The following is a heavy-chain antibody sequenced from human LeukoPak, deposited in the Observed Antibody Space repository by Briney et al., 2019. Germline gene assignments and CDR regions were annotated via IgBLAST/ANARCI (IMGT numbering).Heavy chain of an antibody. J-gene: IGHJ4*02. CDR1: GFTFSSYA. V-gene: IGHV3-23*01. CDR3: ARDFGYGSGSYGVN. Sequence: GGSLRLSCAASGFTFSSYAMSWVRQAPGKGLEWVSSISGSGGNTYYADYADSVKGRFTVSRDNPKNTLYLQMNSLRAEDTAVYYCARDFGYGSGSYGVNWGQGTLVTVSS. D-gene: IGHD3-10*01. CDR2: ISGSGGNT.